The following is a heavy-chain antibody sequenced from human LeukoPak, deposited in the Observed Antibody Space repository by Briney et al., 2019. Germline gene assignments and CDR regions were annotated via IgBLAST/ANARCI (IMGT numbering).Heavy chain of an antibody. CDR1: GFTFSRFG. CDR2: ISGSGGSI. Sequence: GGSLRPSCAASGFTFSRFGMSWVRQAPGKGLEWVSAISGSGGSIYYADSVKGRFTISRDNSKNTLYLQMNSLRAEDTAVYYCATAPYYFDYWGQGTLVTVSS. V-gene: IGHV3-23*01. D-gene: IGHD2-15*01. CDR3: ATAPYYFDY. J-gene: IGHJ4*02.